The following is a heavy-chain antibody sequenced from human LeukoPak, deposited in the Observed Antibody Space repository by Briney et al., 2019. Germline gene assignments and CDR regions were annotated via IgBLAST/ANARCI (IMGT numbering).Heavy chain of an antibody. V-gene: IGHV3-23*01. D-gene: IGHD5-18*01. Sequence: PGGSLRLSCAASGFTFSSYAMSWVRQAPGKGLEWVSAISGSGGSTYYADSVKGRFTISRDNSKNTLYLQMNSLRAEDTAVYYCACMDTAMVLSIGTLDYWGQGTLVTVSS. CDR3: ACMDTAMVLSIGTLDY. CDR1: GFTFSSYA. CDR2: ISGSGGST. J-gene: IGHJ4*02.